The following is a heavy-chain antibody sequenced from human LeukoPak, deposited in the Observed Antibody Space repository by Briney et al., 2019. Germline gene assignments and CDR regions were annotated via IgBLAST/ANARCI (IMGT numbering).Heavy chain of an antibody. Sequence: GGSLRLSCAASGLSFSSQAMTWVRQAPGKGLEWVSAMSGSGDHIYYADSVKGRFTISRDNSKNTLYLQMNSLRAEDTAVYYCAKAVYGDYPDYWGQGTLVTVSS. V-gene: IGHV3-23*01. J-gene: IGHJ4*02. D-gene: IGHD4-17*01. CDR3: AKAVYGDYPDY. CDR1: GLSFSSQA. CDR2: MSGSGDHI.